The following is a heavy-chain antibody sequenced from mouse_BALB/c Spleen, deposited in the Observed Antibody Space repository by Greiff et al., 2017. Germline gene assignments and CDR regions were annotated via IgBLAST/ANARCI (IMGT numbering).Heavy chain of an antibody. D-gene: IGHD3-2*02. J-gene: IGHJ4*01. CDR1: GFSLTSYG. CDR2: IWSGGST. Sequence: VQLVESGPGLVQPSQSLSITCTASGFSLTSYGVHWVRQSPGKGLEWLGVIWSGGSTDYNAAFISRLSISKDNSKSQVFFKMNSLQANDTAIYYCAREEAYAMDYWGQGTSVTVSS. V-gene: IGHV2-2*02. CDR3: AREEAYAMDY.